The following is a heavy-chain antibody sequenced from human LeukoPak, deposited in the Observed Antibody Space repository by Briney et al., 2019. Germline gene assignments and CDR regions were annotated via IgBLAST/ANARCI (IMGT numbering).Heavy chain of an antibody. Sequence: GGSLRLSCAASGFTVSSNYMSWVRQAPGKGLEWVSVIYSGGSTYYADSVKGRFTISRGNSKNTLYLQMNSLRAEDTAVYYCARETSYYYDSSGYCPWGQGTLVTVSS. CDR3: ARETSYYYDSSGYCP. J-gene: IGHJ5*02. CDR2: IYSGGST. D-gene: IGHD3-22*01. CDR1: GFTVSSNY. V-gene: IGHV3-53*01.